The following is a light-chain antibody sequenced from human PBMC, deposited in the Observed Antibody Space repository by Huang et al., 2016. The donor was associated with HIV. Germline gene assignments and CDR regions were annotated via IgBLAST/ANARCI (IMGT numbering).Light chain of an antibody. V-gene: IGKV3-15*01. CDR1: QSVSSN. Sequence: EIVMTQSPATLSVSPGERATLSCRASQSVSSNLAWYQQKIGQTPRLLIYSASTRATDVPARVKASGSGTDFTLTISSLQSEDFAVYYCQQYSNWLYTFGQGTRVEI. CDR2: SAS. CDR3: QQYSNWLYT. J-gene: IGKJ2*01.